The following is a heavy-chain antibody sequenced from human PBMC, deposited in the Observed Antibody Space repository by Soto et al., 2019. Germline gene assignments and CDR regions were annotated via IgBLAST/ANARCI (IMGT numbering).Heavy chain of an antibody. D-gene: IGHD3-22*01. CDR1: GFTFSSYA. V-gene: IGHV3-23*01. Sequence: VGSLRLSCAASGFTFSSYAMSWVRQAPGKGLEWVSAISGSGGSTYYADSVKGRFTISRDNSKNTLYLQMNSLRAEDTAVYYCAKGGYYDSSGYYDYWGQGTLVTVSS. CDR3: AKGGYYDSSGYYDY. CDR2: ISGSGGST. J-gene: IGHJ4*02.